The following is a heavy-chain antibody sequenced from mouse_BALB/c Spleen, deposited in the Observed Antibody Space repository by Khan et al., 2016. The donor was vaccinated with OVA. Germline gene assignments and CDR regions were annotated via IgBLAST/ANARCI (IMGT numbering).Heavy chain of an antibody. D-gene: IGHD4-1*01. CDR1: GFTFSSFG. CDR2: INSGSSTI. Sequence: EVKLVESGGGLVQPGGSRKLSCAASGFTFSSFGMHWVRQAPEKGLEWVAYINSGSSTIYYADPVKGRFTISRDNPTNTLFLQITSLRSEDTAMYYCTRGNWAYWGQGTTLTVSS. CDR3: TRGNWAY. V-gene: IGHV5-17*02. J-gene: IGHJ2*01.